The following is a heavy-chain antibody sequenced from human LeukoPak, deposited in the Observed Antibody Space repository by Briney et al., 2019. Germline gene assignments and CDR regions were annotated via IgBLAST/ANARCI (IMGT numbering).Heavy chain of an antibody. CDR2: ISWNSGSI. Sequence: GGSLRLSCAASGFTFDDYAMHWVRQAPGKGLEWVSGISWNSGSIGYADSVEGRFTISRDNAKNSLYLQMNSLRAEDTALYYCAKDRIGYYDSSGAFDYWGQGTLVTVSS. D-gene: IGHD3-22*01. J-gene: IGHJ4*02. V-gene: IGHV3-9*01. CDR3: AKDRIGYYDSSGAFDY. CDR1: GFTFDDYA.